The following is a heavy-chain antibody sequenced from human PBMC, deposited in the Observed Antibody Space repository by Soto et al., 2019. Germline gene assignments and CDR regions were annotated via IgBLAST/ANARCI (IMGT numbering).Heavy chain of an antibody. CDR1: GYTFTDYG. CDR2: ISAYNDNT. V-gene: IGHV1-18*04. CDR3: AREYCSGTRCYGPDV. D-gene: IGHD2-2*01. Sequence: QVQLVQSGGEVKKPGASVKVSCKASGYTFTDYGISWVRQAPGQGLEWMGWISAYNDNTKYAQKLKGRVTMTTDTSTSTVYMELRSLRSDDTAVYYCAREYCSGTRCYGPDVWGQGTTVTVSS. J-gene: IGHJ6*02.